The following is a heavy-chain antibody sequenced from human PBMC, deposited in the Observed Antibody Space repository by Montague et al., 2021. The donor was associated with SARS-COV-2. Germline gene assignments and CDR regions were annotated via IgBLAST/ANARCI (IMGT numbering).Heavy chain of an antibody. Sequence: SETLSLTCTVSIDSISSYNWSCILQPPAKELEWIGNIFYRRSTTYNPSLMNRVTISVDTSTNQFSLKLSSVTAADAAVYYCARSVLSESRRKGLWGVSSVGAVRMDVWGQGTTVTVSS. CDR1: IDSISSYN. D-gene: IGHD3-16*01. V-gene: IGHV4-59*01. CDR2: IFYRRST. J-gene: IGHJ6*02. CDR3: ARSVLSESRRKGLWGVSSVGAVRMDV.